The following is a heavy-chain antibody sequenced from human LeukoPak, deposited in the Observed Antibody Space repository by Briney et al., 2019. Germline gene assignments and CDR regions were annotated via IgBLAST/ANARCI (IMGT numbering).Heavy chain of an antibody. CDR2: INEDGSEK. Sequence: GGSLRVSCEAAGFIFKNYWMGWVRQALGKGLEWVANINEDGSEKYYEDSVKGRFTISRDNAKNSLYLQMNILRAEDTAVFYCLSGPGHCGQGTLVTVSS. J-gene: IGHJ4*02. CDR1: GFIFKNYW. CDR3: LSGPGH. V-gene: IGHV3-7*01.